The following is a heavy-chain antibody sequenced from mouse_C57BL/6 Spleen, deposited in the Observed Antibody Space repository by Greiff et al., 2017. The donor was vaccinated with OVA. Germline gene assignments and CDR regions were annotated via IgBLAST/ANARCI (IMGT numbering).Heavy chain of an antibody. CDR3: TRGDSNPYAMDY. V-gene: IGHV5-9-1*02. D-gene: IGHD2-5*01. Sequence: EVQRVESGEGLVKPGGSLKLSCAASGFTFSSYAMSWVRQTPEKRLEWVAYISSGGDYIYYADTVKGRFTISRDNARNTLYLQMSSLKSEDTAMYYCTRGDSNPYAMDYWGQGTSVTVSS. CDR2: ISSGGDYI. J-gene: IGHJ4*01. CDR1: GFTFSSYA.